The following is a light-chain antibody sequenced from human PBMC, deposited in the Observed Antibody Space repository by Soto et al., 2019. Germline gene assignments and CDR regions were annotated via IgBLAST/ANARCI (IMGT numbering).Light chain of an antibody. V-gene: IGKV1-8*01. CDR2: AAS. J-gene: IGKJ1*01. CDR1: QGISSY. Sequence: AIRMTQYTSSLAASTGDRVTITCRASQGISSYLAWYQQKPGKAPKLLIYAASTLQSGVPSRFSGSGSGTDFTLTISCLQSEDFATYYCPQYYSYPRPSGQRT. CDR3: PQYYSYPRP.